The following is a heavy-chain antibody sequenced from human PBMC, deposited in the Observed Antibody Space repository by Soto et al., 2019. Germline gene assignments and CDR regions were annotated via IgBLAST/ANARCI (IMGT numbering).Heavy chain of an antibody. CDR1: GFIFSGSA. J-gene: IGHJ4*02. CDR2: ILSKAGNYAT. CDR3: IRGGSPYYYDY. Sequence: EVQLVESGGGLVQPGGSLKLSCAASGFIFSGSAVHWVRQASGKGLEWVGRILSKAGNYATAYPASMKGRFTISRDDSVNTAFLQMNRLKTEDTAVYYCIRGGSPYYYDYWGQGTLVAVSS. V-gene: IGHV3-73*01.